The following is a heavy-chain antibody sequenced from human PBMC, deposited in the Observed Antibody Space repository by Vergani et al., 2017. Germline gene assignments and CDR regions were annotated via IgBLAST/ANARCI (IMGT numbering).Heavy chain of an antibody. D-gene: IGHD5-24*01. J-gene: IGHJ4*02. Sequence: QVQLVQSGAEVKKPGASVKVSCKASGYTFTSYGISWVRQAPGQGLEWMGWNSAYNGNTNYAQKLQGRVTMTTDTSTSTAYMELRSLRSDDTAVYYCARDSDGEMATIPLDYWGQGTLVTVSS. CDR1: GYTFTSYG. CDR3: ARDSDGEMATIPLDY. V-gene: IGHV1-18*01. CDR2: NSAYNGNT.